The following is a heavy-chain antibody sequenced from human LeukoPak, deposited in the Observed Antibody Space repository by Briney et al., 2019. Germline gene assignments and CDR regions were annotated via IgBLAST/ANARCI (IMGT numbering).Heavy chain of an antibody. J-gene: IGHJ4*02. CDR1: GGSFSGYY. CDR3: AEAYYDFWSGYYAFDY. CDR2: IYYSGST. V-gene: IGHV4-39*01. Sequence: SETLSLTCAVCGGSFSGYYWGWIRQPPGKGLEWIGCIYYSGSTYYNPSLKSRVTISVDTSKNQFSLKLSSVTAADTAVYYCAEAYYDFWSGYYAFDYWGQGTLVSVSS. D-gene: IGHD3-3*01.